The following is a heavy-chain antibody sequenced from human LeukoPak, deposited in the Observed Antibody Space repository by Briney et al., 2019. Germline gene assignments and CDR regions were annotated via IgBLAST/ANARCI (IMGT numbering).Heavy chain of an antibody. CDR3: TRVGPGAEGAFDV. D-gene: IGHD1-1*01. V-gene: IGHV3-7*01. Sequence: GGPLRLSCAASGFTFSIYWMRWLRQAPGKGLEGVANIKQDANERYYVESVRGRFTISRDNSKNSLYLQMNSLRGEDTAVYYCTRVGPGAEGAFDVWGQGTMVTVSS. CDR2: IKQDANER. J-gene: IGHJ3*01. CDR1: GFTFSIYW.